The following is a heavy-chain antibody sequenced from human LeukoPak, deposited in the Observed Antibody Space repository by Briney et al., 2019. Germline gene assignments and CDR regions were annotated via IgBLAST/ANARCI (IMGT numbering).Heavy chain of an antibody. D-gene: IGHD3-10*01. CDR2: ISYDGSNK. J-gene: IGHJ4*02. CDR3: ARDKGDEDYYGFDY. Sequence: PGGSLRLSCAASGFTFSSYGMHWVRQAPGKGLEWVAVISYDGSNKYYADSVKGRFTISRDNSKNTLYLQMNSLRAEDTAVYYCARDKGDEDYYGFDYWGQGTLVTVSS. V-gene: IGHV3-30*03. CDR1: GFTFSSYG.